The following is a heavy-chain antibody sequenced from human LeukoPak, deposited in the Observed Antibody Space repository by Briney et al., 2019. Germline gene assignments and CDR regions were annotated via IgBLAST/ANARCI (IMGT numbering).Heavy chain of an antibody. CDR1: GGSMSSYY. J-gene: IGHJ4*02. V-gene: IGHV4-59*01. Sequence: SETLSLTCTVSGGSMSSYYWSWIRHPPRKGLEWIGYIYYSGSTNYNPSLKSRVTISVVTSKNQFSLKLSSVTAADTAVYYCARSSLLWFGELGRDYYFDYWGQGTLVTVSS. CDR2: IYYSGST. D-gene: IGHD3-10*01. CDR3: ARSSLLWFGELGRDYYFDY.